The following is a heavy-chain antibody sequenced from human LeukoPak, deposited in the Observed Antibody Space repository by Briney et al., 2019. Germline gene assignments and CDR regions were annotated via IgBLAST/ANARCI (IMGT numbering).Heavy chain of an antibody. CDR1: GFTFSSYA. J-gene: IGHJ4*02. V-gene: IGHV3-23*01. CDR2: ISGSGGST. Sequence: GSLRLSCAASGFTFSSYAMSWVRQAPGKGLEWVSAISGSGGSTYYADSVKGRFTISRDNSKNTLYLQMNSLRAEDTAVYYCAKDPYGDHPPPHYFDYWGQGTLVTVSS. D-gene: IGHD4-17*01. CDR3: AKDPYGDHPPPHYFDY.